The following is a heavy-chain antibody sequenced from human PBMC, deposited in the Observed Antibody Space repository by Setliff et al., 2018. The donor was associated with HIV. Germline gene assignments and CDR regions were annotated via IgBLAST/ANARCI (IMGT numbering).Heavy chain of an antibody. D-gene: IGHD3-9*01. CDR1: GYTFNNYY. J-gene: IGHJ5*02. CDR2: INPSDNRT. CDR3: ARTWGAGVTGYWFEP. Sequence: ASVKVSCKASGYTFNNYYMHWVRQAPGQGLEWMGIINPSDNRTYYAQKFQGRVTMTRNTSISTAYMELRSLRSEDTAVYFCARTWGAGVTGYWFEPWGQGTRVTVSS. V-gene: IGHV1-46*02.